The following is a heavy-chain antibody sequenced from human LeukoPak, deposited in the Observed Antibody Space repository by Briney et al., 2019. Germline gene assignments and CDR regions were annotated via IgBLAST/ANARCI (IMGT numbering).Heavy chain of an antibody. V-gene: IGHV1-46*01. CDR2: IHPSGGST. CDR1: GYTFTSYY. CDR3: ARVSPAYYYYGMDV. J-gene: IGHJ6*02. Sequence: ASVKLSCKASGYTFTSYYMHWVRQAPGQGLEWMGIIHPSGGSTRYAQNFQGRVTMTTDTSTSTVYMELSSLRSEDTAVYYCARVSPAYYYYGMDVWGQGTTVTVSS.